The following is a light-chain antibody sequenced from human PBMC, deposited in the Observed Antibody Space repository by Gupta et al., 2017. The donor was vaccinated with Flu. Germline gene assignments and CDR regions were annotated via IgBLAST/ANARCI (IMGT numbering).Light chain of an antibody. CDR2: SES. CDR3: QQSFRMPPT. J-gene: IGKJ1*01. V-gene: IGKV1-39*01. CDR1: QNIRNY. Sequence: DRVTITCRASQNIRNYLNWYQQKPGKAPKLLIYSESSLQSGVPSRFSGSGSGTDFTLTISSLQIEDFATYYCQQSFRMPPTFGQGTKVEIK.